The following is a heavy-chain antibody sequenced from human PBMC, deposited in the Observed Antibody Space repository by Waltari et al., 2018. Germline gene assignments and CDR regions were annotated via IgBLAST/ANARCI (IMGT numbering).Heavy chain of an antibody. J-gene: IGHJ3*02. CDR3: ARGEVTGTTSTFDI. CDR1: GGPFSSYT. D-gene: IGHD1-7*01. CDR2: IIPILGIA. Sequence: QVQLVQSGAEVKKPGSSVKVSCKASGGPFSSYTISWVRQAPGQGLEWMGRIIPILGIANYAQKFQGRVTITADKSTSTAYMELSSLRSEDTAVYYCARGEVTGTTSTFDIWGQGTMVTVSS. V-gene: IGHV1-69*02.